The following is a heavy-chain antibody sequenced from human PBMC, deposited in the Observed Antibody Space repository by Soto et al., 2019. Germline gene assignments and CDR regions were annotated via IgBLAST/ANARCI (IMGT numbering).Heavy chain of an antibody. D-gene: IGHD3-3*01. J-gene: IGHJ6*02. CDR1: GVSISSSSYY. V-gene: IGHV4-39*01. CDR2: IYYSGST. CDR3: ARPFWSGYYGGVNYYYGMDV. Sequence: SETLSLTCTVSGVSISSSSYYWGWILQHPGKGLEWIGSIYYSGSTYYNPSLKSRVTISVDTSKNQFSLKLSSVTAADTAVYYCARPFWSGYYGGVNYYYGMDVWGQGTTVTVSS.